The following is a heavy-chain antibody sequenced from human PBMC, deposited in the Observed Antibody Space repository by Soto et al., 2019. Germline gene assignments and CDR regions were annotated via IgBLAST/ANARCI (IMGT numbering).Heavy chain of an antibody. Sequence: SETLSLTCAVYGGSFSGYYWSWIRQPPGKGLEWIGEIDHSGSTNYNPSLKSRVTISVDTSKNQFSLKLSSVTAADTAVYYCARGGGLRFLEWLSSDYYYYYGMDVWGQGTTVTVSS. CDR3: ARGGGLRFLEWLSSDYYYYYGMDV. D-gene: IGHD3-3*01. CDR2: IDHSGST. J-gene: IGHJ6*02. V-gene: IGHV4-34*01. CDR1: GGSFSGYY.